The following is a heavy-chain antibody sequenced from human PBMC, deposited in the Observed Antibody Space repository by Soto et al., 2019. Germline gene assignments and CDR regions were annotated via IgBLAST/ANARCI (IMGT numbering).Heavy chain of an antibody. V-gene: IGHV3-33*01. CDR3: ARDPQINSDSSGYVGS. CDR2: IWDDGSEK. J-gene: IGHJ5*02. CDR1: GFTFRSHG. D-gene: IGHD3-22*01. Sequence: GGSLRLSCAASGFTFRSHGMHWVRQAPGKGLEWVAVIWDDGSEKRYADSVKGRFTVSRDNSKNTLFLQMSSLRAEDTAVYYCARDPQINSDSSGYVGSWGPGTLVTVSS.